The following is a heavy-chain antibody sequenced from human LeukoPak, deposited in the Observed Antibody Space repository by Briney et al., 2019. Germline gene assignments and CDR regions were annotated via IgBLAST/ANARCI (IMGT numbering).Heavy chain of an antibody. V-gene: IGHV1-18*01. CDR3: ARDVRVGNSPNYYYYMDV. J-gene: IGHJ6*03. D-gene: IGHD4-23*01. CDR1: GYTFTSYG. CDR2: ISAYNGNT. Sequence: GASVKVSCKASGYTFTSYGISWVRQAPGQGLEWMGWISAYNGNTNYAQKLQGRVTMTTDTSTSTAYTELRSLRSDDTAVYYCARDVRVGNSPNYYYYMDVWGKGTTVTVSS.